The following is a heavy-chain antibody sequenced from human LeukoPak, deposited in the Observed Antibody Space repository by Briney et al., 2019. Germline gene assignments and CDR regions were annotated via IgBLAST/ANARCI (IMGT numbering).Heavy chain of an antibody. CDR1: GFTFSSYA. V-gene: IGHV3-23*01. CDR3: ARERSRGNPDAFDI. J-gene: IGHJ3*02. CDR2: ISGSDGST. D-gene: IGHD4-23*01. Sequence: PGGSLRLSCAASGFTFSSYAMSWVRQAPGKGLEWVSAISGSDGSTYYADSVKGRFTISRDNAKNSLYLQMNSLRADDTAVYYCARERSRGNPDAFDIWGQGTMVTVSS.